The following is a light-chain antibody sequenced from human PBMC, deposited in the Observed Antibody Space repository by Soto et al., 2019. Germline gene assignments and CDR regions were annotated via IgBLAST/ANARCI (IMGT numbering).Light chain of an antibody. Sequence: EIVMTQSPATLSGSPGERCTLSCRASQSVSSNLAWYQQKPGRAPRLLIYGASTRATDIPARFSGSGSGTEFTPSITSLQSEDFALYYCQQYNNWPQTFGQGTKVDIK. V-gene: IGKV3-15*01. CDR2: GAS. J-gene: IGKJ1*01. CDR3: QQYNNWPQT. CDR1: QSVSSN.